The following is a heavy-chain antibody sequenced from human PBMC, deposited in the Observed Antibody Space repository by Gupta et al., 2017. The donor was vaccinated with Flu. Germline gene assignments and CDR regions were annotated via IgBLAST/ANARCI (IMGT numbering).Heavy chain of an antibody. Sequence: EVQLVESGGGLAQPGGSLRLSCAASGFNLMTYDMSVVREAPGRGLEWVSFMRSRGDTYHTDPVRGRFIISRDNAKNSLYLQMSSLRDEDTAVYYCARGHWDNWGQGTLVTVSS. J-gene: IGHJ4*02. CDR2: MRSRGDT. CDR3: ARGHWDN. CDR1: GFNLMTYD. V-gene: IGHV3-48*03.